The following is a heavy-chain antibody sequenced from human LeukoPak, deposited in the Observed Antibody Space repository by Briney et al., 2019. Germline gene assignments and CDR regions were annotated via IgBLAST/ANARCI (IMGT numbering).Heavy chain of an antibody. CDR2: IYYSGST. J-gene: IGHJ4*02. V-gene: IGHV4-39*07. CDR3: ARGYCSSTSCYPYY. CDR1: GGSISRSRDY. D-gene: IGHD2-2*01. Sequence: PSETLSLTCTVSGGSISRSRDYWGWIRQPPGKGLEWIGSIYYSGSTYYNPSFKSRVTISVDTSKNQFSLKLSSVTAADTAVYYCARGYCSSTSCYPYYWGQGTLVTVSS.